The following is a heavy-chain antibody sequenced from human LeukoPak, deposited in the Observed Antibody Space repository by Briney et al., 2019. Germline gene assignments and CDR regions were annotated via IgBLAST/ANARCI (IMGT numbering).Heavy chain of an antibody. CDR1: GYNFTSYH. V-gene: IGHV1-46*01. CDR3: ARPGTDAFDI. J-gene: IGHJ3*02. Sequence: ASVKVSCKASGYNFTSYHIHWVRQAPGQGLEWMGIINPSGGSTSYAQRFQGRVTMTRDTSTSTVYMELSSLRSEDTAVYYCARPGTDAFDIWGQGTMGTVSS. CDR2: INPSGGST.